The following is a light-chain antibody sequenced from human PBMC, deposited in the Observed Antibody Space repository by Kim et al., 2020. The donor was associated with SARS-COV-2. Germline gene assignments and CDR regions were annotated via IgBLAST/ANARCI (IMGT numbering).Light chain of an antibody. V-gene: IGKV3-20*01. Sequence: PGERAILSCRASQTIGSAYLAWYQRKPGQAPRLLIYGASSRATGIPDRFSGSGSGTDFTLAISGLEPEDFAVYYCQHYGYSLWTFGQGTKVDIK. CDR2: GAS. CDR1: QTIGSAY. CDR3: QHYGYSLWT. J-gene: IGKJ1*01.